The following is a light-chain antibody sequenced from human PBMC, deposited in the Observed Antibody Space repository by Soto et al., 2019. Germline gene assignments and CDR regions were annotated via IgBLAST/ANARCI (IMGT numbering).Light chain of an antibody. CDR1: NIGSKS. CDR3: QVWDSSSDHP. V-gene: IGLV3-21*04. CDR2: YDS. Sequence: SYELTQPPSVSVAPGKTARITCGGNNIGSKSVHWYQQKPGQAPVLVIYYDSDRPSGIPERFSGSNFGNTATLTISRVEAGDEADYYCQVWDSSSDHPFGGGTKLTVL. J-gene: IGLJ2*01.